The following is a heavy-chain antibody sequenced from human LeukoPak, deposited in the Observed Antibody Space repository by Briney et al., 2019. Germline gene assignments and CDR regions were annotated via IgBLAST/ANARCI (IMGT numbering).Heavy chain of an antibody. J-gene: IGHJ4*02. V-gene: IGHV4-59*01. D-gene: IGHD6-19*01. CDR1: GGSISRYY. CDR3: ARDGPQWLAAFDN. Sequence: PSDTLSLTCTVSGGSISRYYWSWIRQPPGKGLEWIGNIYSSGNTDYNPSLKSRVTSSVHTSKNQFSLKLSSVTAADTAMYYCARDGPQWLAAFDNWGQGTLVSVST. CDR2: IYSSGNT.